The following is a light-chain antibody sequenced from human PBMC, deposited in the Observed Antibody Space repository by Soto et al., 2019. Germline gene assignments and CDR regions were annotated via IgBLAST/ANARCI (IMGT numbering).Light chain of an antibody. J-gene: IGLJ2*01. CDR1: SSDVGGYNY. CDR3: CSYAGSSTLGV. V-gene: IGLV2-23*02. CDR2: EVS. Sequence: QSALTQPPSASGSPGQSVTISCTGTSSDVGGYNYVSWYQQHPDRAPKLIIYEVSKRPSGVSNRFSGSKSGNTASLTISGLQAEDEADYYCCSYAGSSTLGVFGGGTQLTVL.